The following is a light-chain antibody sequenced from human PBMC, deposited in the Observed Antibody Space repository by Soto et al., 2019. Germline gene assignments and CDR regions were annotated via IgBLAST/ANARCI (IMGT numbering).Light chain of an antibody. Sequence: EIVLTQSPGTLSLSPGERATLSCRASQSVTGSYLAWYQQKPGQAPRLLIYGASSRATGIPDRFSGSESGKDFTLTISRLEPEDFAVYYCQQYGGSPRTFGQGTKVESK. CDR2: GAS. V-gene: IGKV3-20*01. J-gene: IGKJ1*01. CDR1: QSVTGSY. CDR3: QQYGGSPRT.